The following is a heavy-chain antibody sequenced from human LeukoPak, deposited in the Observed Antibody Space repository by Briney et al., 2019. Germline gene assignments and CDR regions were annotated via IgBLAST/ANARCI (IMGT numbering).Heavy chain of an antibody. CDR1: GFPFSSHG. CDR2: IIGGGGST. D-gene: IGHD2-2*01. Sequence: GGSLRLSCAASGFPFSSHGMSWVRQAPGKGLEGVSGIIGGGGSTYYADSVKGRFTISGDNSRNTLFLQMNSLRAEDTAVYYCAHGAMYQLDYWGQGTLVTVSS. CDR3: AHGAMYQLDY. J-gene: IGHJ4*02. V-gene: IGHV3-23*01.